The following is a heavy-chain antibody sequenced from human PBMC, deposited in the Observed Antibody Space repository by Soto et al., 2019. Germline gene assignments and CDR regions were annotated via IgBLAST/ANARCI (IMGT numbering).Heavy chain of an antibody. D-gene: IGHD2-2*01. CDR3: ARGGYRLLEGSDWFDP. CDR1: GGTFSSYA. Sequence: QVQLVQSGAEVKKPGSSVKVSCKASGGTFSSYAISWVRQAPGQGLEWMGGIIPIFGTANYAQKFQGRVTITADESTSTADMERSSLRSEDTAVYYCARGGYRLLEGSDWFDPWGQGTLVTVSS. J-gene: IGHJ5*02. V-gene: IGHV1-69*12. CDR2: IIPIFGTA.